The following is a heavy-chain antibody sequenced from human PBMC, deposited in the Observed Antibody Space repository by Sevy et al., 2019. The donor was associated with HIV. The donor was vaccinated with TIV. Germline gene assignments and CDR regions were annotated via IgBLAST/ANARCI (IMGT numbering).Heavy chain of an antibody. CDR3: ARAGPVVVPAGAAFDI. CDR2: INPNSGGT. V-gene: IGHV1-2*02. D-gene: IGHD2-2*01. J-gene: IGHJ3*02. CDR1: GYTFTGYY. Sequence: ASVKVSCKASGYTFTGYYMHWVRQAPGQGLEWMGWINPNSGGTNYAQKFQGRVTMTSDTSISTAYMELSRLRSDDTAVYYCARAGPVVVPAGAAFDIWGQGTMVTVSS.